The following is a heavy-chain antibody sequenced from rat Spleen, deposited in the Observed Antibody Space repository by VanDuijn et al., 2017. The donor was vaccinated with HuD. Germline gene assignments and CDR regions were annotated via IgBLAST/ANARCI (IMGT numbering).Heavy chain of an antibody. CDR1: GFTFSNYG. CDR2: ITSGGSNT. D-gene: IGHD1-7*01. CDR3: TTDGSY. J-gene: IGHJ2*01. V-gene: IGHV5-19*01. Sequence: EVQLVESGGGLVQPGRSLKLSCAASGFTFSNYGMNWIRQAPTKGLEWVATITSGGSNTYYPDSVKGRFTISRDDAKSSLYLQMYSLRSEDTATYYCTTDGSYWGQGVMVTVSS.